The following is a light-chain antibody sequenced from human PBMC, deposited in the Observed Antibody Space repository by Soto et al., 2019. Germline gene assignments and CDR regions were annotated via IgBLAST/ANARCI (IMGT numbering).Light chain of an antibody. Sequence: EIVLTQSPATLSLSPGERATLSCRASQSVTNYLAWYQQKPGQAPRLLISEASSRATGIPARFSGSGSGTDFTLTISSLAPEDFAVYYCQQRFHWHITFGQGTRLEIK. J-gene: IGKJ5*01. CDR2: EAS. CDR3: QQRFHWHIT. CDR1: QSVTNY. V-gene: IGKV3-11*01.